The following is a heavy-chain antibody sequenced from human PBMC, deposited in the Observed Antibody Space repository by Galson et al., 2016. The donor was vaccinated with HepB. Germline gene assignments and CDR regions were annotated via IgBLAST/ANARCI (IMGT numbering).Heavy chain of an antibody. CDR2: VTWNGGYI. Sequence: SLRLSCAAPGFTFDDYGIHWVRQAPGKGLEWVSGVTWNGGYIGYADSVKGRFTISRDSAKSSLFLQINSLRAEDTGIYYCTRGGFCSGGTCRDYYNYYGMDVWGQGTTVTVSS. CDR3: TRGGFCSGGTCRDYYNYYGMDV. J-gene: IGHJ6*02. CDR1: GFTFDDYG. V-gene: IGHV3-9*01. D-gene: IGHD2-15*01.